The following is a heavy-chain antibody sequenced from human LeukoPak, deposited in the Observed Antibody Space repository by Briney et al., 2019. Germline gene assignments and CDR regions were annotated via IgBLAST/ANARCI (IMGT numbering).Heavy chain of an antibody. J-gene: IGHJ4*02. CDR3: AKDRSVAYYYDSSGYYLGNY. D-gene: IGHD3-22*01. V-gene: IGHV3-23*01. CDR1: GFTFSSYA. Sequence: PGGSLRLSCAASGFTFSSYAMSWVRQAPGKGLEWVSAISGSGGSTYYADSVKGRFTISRDNSKNTLYLQMNSLGAEDTAVYYCAKDRSVAYYYDSSGYYLGNYWGQGTLVTVSS. CDR2: ISGSGGST.